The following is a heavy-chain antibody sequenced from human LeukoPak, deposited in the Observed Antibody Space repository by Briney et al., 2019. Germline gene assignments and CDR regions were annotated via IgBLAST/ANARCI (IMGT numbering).Heavy chain of an antibody. V-gene: IGHV3-30-3*01. J-gene: IGHJ4*02. CDR2: TSSDLNVK. CDR3: AREGYYGSGRPPSLYFYF. CDR1: GFTFRNYV. Sequence: GGSLRLSCAASGFTFRNYVIHWVRQAPGKGLEWVAVTSSDLNVKLYADSVKGRFTISRDNSRSTLYLQMNSLRPEDTAIYYCAREGYYGSGRPPSLYFYFWGQGTLGNVSS. D-gene: IGHD3-10*01.